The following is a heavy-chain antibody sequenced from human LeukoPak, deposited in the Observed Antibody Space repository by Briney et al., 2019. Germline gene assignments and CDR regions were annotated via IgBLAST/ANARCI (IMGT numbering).Heavy chain of an antibody. J-gene: IGHJ4*02. CDR2: FDGSGDGT. D-gene: IGHD3-3*01. Sequence: PGGSLRLSCAASGFTFSDYAMSWVRQAPGKGLEWVSGFDGSGDGTYYVDSVKGRFTISRDNSESTVYLQMNSVRAEDTAVYYCARGSGYSHWGQGTLVTVSS. CDR1: GFTFSDYA. CDR3: ARGSGYSH. V-gene: IGHV3-23*01.